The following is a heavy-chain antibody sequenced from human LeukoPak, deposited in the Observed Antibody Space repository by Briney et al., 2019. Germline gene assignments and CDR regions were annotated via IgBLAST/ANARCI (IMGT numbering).Heavy chain of an antibody. V-gene: IGHV3-23*01. Sequence: GTLSLTCAVSGASISSRFWWSWVRQAPGKRLEWVSVISVSAGNAFAADSVRGRFTISRDNSRNSLYLQMNSLRPEDTAIYYCAKIWRPRDGYNSAKVLTYFDLWGRGTLVTVSS. CDR1: GASISSRF. CDR2: ISVSAGNA. CDR3: AKIWRPRDGYNSAKVLTYFDL. J-gene: IGHJ2*01. D-gene: IGHD5-24*01.